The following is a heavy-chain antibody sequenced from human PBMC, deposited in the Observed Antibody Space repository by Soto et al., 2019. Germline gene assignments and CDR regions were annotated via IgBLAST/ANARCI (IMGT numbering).Heavy chain of an antibody. J-gene: IGHJ4*02. CDR3: ARDNRFGQPFDY. V-gene: IGHV4-59*12. D-gene: IGHD3-10*01. CDR1: GGSISRYS. Sequence: SETLSLTCTVSGGSISRYSWSWIRQPPGKGLEWIGYIYYSGSTNYNPSLKSRVTISVDTSKNQFSLKLSSVTAADTAVYYCARDNRFGQPFDYWGQGSLLTSPQ. CDR2: IYYSGST.